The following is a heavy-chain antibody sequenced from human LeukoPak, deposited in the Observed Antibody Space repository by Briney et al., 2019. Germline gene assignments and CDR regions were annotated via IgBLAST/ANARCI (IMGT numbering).Heavy chain of an antibody. CDR3: ARASGQWELGRVFDY. D-gene: IGHD1-26*01. J-gene: IGHJ4*02. V-gene: IGHV1-69*13. CDR1: GGTFSSYA. CDR2: IIPIFGTA. Sequence: SVKVSCKASGGTFSSYAISWVRQAPGQGLEWMGGIIPIFGTANYAQKFQGRATITADESTSTAYMELSSLRSEDTAVYYCARASGQWELGRVFDYWGQGTLVTVSS.